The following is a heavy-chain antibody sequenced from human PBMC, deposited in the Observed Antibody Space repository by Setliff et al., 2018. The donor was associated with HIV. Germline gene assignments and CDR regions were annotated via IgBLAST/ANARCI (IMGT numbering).Heavy chain of an antibody. V-gene: IGHV1-69*10. CDR1: RGTFSSYG. Sequence: SVKVSCKASRGTFSSYGFNWVRQAPGQGLEWMGGIIPILGIANYAQKFQGRVTITADKSTSTAYMELSSLRSEDTAVYYCARSAGLEPNWFDPWGQGTTVTVSS. D-gene: IGHD1-1*01. CDR3: ARSAGLEPNWFDP. J-gene: IGHJ5*01. CDR2: IIPILGIA.